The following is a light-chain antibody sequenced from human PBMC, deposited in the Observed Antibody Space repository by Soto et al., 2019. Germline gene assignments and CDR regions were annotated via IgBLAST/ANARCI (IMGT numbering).Light chain of an antibody. CDR3: QQRSNWPRT. Sequence: EIVLTQSPATLSLSPGERATLSCRASQSVSSYFAWYQQKPGQAPRLLIYDASNRATGIPVRFSGSGSGTDFTLTISSLEPEDFAAYYCQQRSNWPRTFGQGTKLEIK. CDR1: QSVSSY. J-gene: IGKJ2*01. CDR2: DAS. V-gene: IGKV3-11*01.